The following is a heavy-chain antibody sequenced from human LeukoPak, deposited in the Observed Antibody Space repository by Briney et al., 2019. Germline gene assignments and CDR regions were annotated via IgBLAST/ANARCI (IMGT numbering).Heavy chain of an antibody. V-gene: IGHV4-38-2*01. J-gene: IGHJ4*02. CDR3: ARARLSTKRTYYYDSRKYYFDY. D-gene: IGHD3-22*01. Sequence: SETLSLTCAVSGYSISSGYYWGWIRQPPGKGLEWIGSINHSGSTNYNPSLKSRVTISVDTSKNQFSLKLSSVTAADTAVYYCARARLSTKRTYYYDSRKYYFDYWGQGTLVTVSS. CDR2: INHSGST. CDR1: GYSISSGYY.